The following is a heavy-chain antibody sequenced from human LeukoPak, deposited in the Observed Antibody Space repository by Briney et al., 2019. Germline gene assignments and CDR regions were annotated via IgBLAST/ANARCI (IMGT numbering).Heavy chain of an antibody. J-gene: IGHJ4*02. CDR2: VEQDGDKK. CDR1: GFTFSRYQ. V-gene: IGHV3-7*03. D-gene: IGHD3-22*01. Sequence: PGGSLRLSCAASGFTFSRYQMTWGRQAPGEGLEWVAKVEQDGDKKYYVDSVEGRFTISRDNSKNTLYLQMNSLRAEDTAVYYCAKLPTYYYDSSGYYFDYWGQGTLVTVSS. CDR3: AKLPTYYYDSSGYYFDY.